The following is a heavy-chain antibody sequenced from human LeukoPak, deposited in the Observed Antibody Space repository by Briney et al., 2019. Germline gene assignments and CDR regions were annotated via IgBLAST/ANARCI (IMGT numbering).Heavy chain of an antibody. J-gene: IGHJ5*01. Sequence: PSETLSLTCTVAGGSISSSYWSWIRQPPGKGLEWIGYIYYSGSTNYNPSLKSRVTISVDTSKNQFSLKLNSVTAADTAVYYCARGRNLEWFDYWGQGTLVTVSS. CDR1: GGSISSSY. CDR2: IYYSGST. V-gene: IGHV4-59*01. D-gene: IGHD3-3*01. CDR3: ARGRNLEWFDY.